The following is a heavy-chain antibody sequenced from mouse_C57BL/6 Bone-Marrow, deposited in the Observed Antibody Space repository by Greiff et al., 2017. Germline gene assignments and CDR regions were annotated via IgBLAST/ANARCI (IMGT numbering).Heavy chain of an antibody. CDR3: ARDDTTVGGYFDV. Sequence: VKLQESDAELVKPGASVKISCKVSGYTFTDHTIHWMKQRPEQGLEWIGYIYPRDGSTKYNEKFKGKATLTADKSSSTAYMQLNSLTSEDSAVYFCARDDTTVGGYFDVWGTGTTVTVSS. CDR2: IYPRDGST. CDR1: GYTFTDHT. J-gene: IGHJ1*03. V-gene: IGHV1-78*01. D-gene: IGHD1-1*01.